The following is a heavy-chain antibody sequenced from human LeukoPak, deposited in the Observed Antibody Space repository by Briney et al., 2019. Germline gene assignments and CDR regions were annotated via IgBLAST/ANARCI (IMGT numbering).Heavy chain of an antibody. V-gene: IGHV3-53*01. CDR1: GFTVSSNY. CDR2: IYSGGST. CDR3: AKGVGDTLFDC. D-gene: IGHD1-26*01. Sequence: PGGSLRLSCAASGFTVSSNYMSWVRQAPGKGLEWVSVIYSGGSTYYADSVKGRFTISRDNSKKTLYLQMNSLRAEDTAVYYCAKGVGDTLFDCWGQGTLVTVSS. J-gene: IGHJ4*02.